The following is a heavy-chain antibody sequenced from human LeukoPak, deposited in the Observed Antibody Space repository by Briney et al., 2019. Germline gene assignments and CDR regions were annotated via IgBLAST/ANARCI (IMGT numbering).Heavy chain of an antibody. Sequence: GGSLRLSCAASGFIFSDYYMSWVRQAPGKGLEWLSYIDLNGNVKYYIDSVKGRFTISRDNAKNSLHLQMDSLRAEDTALYYCAKDMDYDSSGSSLDYWGQGTLVTVSS. CDR2: IDLNGNVK. CDR3: AKDMDYDSSGSSLDY. CDR1: GFIFSDYY. D-gene: IGHD3-22*01. J-gene: IGHJ4*02. V-gene: IGHV3-11*01.